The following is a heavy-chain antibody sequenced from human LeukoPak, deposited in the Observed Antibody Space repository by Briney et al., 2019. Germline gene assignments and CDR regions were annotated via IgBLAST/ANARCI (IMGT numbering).Heavy chain of an antibody. CDR2: IKQDGSEQ. J-gene: IGHJ3*02. CDR3: ARPREKAFDI. CDR1: GFTFSSYW. Sequence: GGSLRLSCAASGFTFSSYWMNWVRQAPGKGLEWVANIKQDGSEQYYVDCVKGRFTISRDNAKNSLYLQMNSLRAEDTAVYYCARPREKAFDIWGQGTMVTVSS. V-gene: IGHV3-7*01.